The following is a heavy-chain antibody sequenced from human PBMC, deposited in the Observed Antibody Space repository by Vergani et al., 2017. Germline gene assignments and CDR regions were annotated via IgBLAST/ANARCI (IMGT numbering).Heavy chain of an antibody. CDR3: ARILRDGYNYGDY. D-gene: IGHD5-24*01. V-gene: IGHV5-51*01. CDR2: IYPGDSDT. J-gene: IGHJ4*02. Sequence: EVQLVPSGAEVKTPGESLRISCKGSGYSFTSYWISWVRQMPGKGLEWMGIIYPGDSDTRYSPSFQGQVTISADKSISTAYLQWSSLKASDTAMYYCARILRDGYNYGDYWGQGTLVTVSS. CDR1: GYSFTSYW.